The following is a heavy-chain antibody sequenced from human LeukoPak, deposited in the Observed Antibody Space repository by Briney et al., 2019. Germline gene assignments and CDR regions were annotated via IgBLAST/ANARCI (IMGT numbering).Heavy chain of an antibody. Sequence: LTGGSLRLSCAASGFTFRSYAMSWVRQAPGKGLEWVSAISGSGGSTYYPDSVKGRFTISRDNSKNTLYLQMNNLRAEDTAVYYCAKSTGYSYGYFDYWGQGTLVTVSS. CDR1: GFTFRSYA. CDR3: AKSTGYSYGYFDY. V-gene: IGHV3-23*01. CDR2: ISGSGGST. D-gene: IGHD5-18*01. J-gene: IGHJ4*02.